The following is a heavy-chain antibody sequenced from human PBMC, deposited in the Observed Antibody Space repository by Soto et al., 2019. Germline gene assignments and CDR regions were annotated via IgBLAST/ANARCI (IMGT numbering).Heavy chain of an antibody. D-gene: IGHD2-2*02. CDR1: GYTFTSYG. CDR3: ARNLLDIVVVPAAIGLNDY. Sequence: ASVKVSCKASGYTFTSYGISWVRQAPGQGLEWMGWISAYNGNTNYAQKLQGRVTMTTDTSTSTAYMELRSLRSDDTAVYYCARNLLDIVVVPAAIGLNDYWGQGTLVTVSS. J-gene: IGHJ4*02. CDR2: ISAYNGNT. V-gene: IGHV1-18*01.